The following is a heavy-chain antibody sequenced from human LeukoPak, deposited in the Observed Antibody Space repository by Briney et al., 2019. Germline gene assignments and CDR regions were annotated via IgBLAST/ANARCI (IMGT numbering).Heavy chain of an antibody. J-gene: IGHJ4*02. CDR2: ISGSGGST. CDR3: AKDRDYSGYHLTFDY. CDR1: GFTFSSYG. Sequence: GGSLRLSCAASGFTFSSYGMSWVRQAPGKGLEWVSAISGSGGSTYYADSVKGRFTISRDNSKNTLYLQMNSLRAEDTAVYYCAKDRDYSGYHLTFDYWGQGTLVTVSS. D-gene: IGHD5-12*01. V-gene: IGHV3-23*01.